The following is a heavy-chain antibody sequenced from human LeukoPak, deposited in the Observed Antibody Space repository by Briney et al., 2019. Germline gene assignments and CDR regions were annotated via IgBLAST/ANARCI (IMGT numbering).Heavy chain of an antibody. CDR1: GFTSSNAW. Sequence: GGSLRLSCAASGFTSSNAWMSWVRQAPGKGLEWVGRIKSKTDGGTTDYAAPVKGRFTISRDDSKNTLYLQMNSLKTEDTAVYYCTTSFPGLLRYFDWLLTNPDYWGQGTLVTVSS. D-gene: IGHD3-9*01. CDR2: IKSKTDGGTT. V-gene: IGHV3-15*01. CDR3: TTSFPGLLRYFDWLLTNPDY. J-gene: IGHJ4*02.